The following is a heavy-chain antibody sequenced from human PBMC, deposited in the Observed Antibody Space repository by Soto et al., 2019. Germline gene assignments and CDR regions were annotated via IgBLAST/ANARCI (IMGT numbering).Heavy chain of an antibody. Sequence: SGPTLVNPTQTLTLPCTFSGFSLSTRRMCVSWIRQPPGKALEWLALIDWDDDKYYSTSLKTRLTISKDTSKSQVVLTMTNMDPVDTATYYCARMLYYYDSSGYYHSREYFQHWGQGTLVTVSS. CDR2: IDWDDDK. J-gene: IGHJ1*01. V-gene: IGHV2-70*01. D-gene: IGHD3-22*01. CDR1: GFSLSTRRMC. CDR3: ARMLYYYDSSGYYHSREYFQH.